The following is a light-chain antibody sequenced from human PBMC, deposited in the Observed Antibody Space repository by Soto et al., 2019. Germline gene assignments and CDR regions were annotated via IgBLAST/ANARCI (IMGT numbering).Light chain of an antibody. CDR2: DAS. V-gene: IGKV3-11*01. J-gene: IGKJ3*01. Sequence: EVVLTQSPATMSLSPGQRATLSCRASQSVTSHLAWYQQKPGQAPSLLIFDASNRASGIPARFSGTGSGTDFTLAISSAQPEDFAVDYCQQRSIGPPLDTFGPGTTVDIK. CDR3: QQRSIGPPLDT. CDR1: QSVTSH.